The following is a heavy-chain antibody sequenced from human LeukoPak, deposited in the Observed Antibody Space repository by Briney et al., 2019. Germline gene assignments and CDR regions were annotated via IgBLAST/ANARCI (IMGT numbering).Heavy chain of an antibody. CDR2: INHSGST. Sequence: SETLSLTCTVSGGSISSGDYYWSWIRQPPGKGLEWIGEINHSGSTNYNPSLKSRVTISVDTSKNQFSLKLSSVTAADTAVYYCARAHEYGGPGAFFDYWGQGTLVTVSS. D-gene: IGHD4-23*01. CDR1: GGSISSGDYY. CDR3: ARAHEYGGPGAFFDY. V-gene: IGHV4-39*07. J-gene: IGHJ4*02.